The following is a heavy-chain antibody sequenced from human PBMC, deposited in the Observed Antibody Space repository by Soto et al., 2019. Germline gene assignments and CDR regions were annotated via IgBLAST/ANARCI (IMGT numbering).Heavy chain of an antibody. CDR1: GYISTSYW. V-gene: IGHV5-51*01. Sequence: GESLKISCNGSGYISTSYWIGWVRQMPGKGLEWMGIIYPGDSDTRYSPSFQGQVTISADKSSSTDYLQWSSLKASDTAMYYCARHRGGGALGWFDPWGQGTLVTVSS. CDR3: ARHRGGGALGWFDP. CDR2: IYPGDSDT. J-gene: IGHJ5*02. D-gene: IGHD7-27*01.